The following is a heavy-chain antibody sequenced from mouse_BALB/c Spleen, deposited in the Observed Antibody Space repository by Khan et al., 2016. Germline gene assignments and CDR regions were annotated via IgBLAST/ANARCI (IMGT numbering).Heavy chain of an antibody. CDR1: GFTFSSYG. V-gene: IGHV5-9-2*01. CDR3: ARHGSMIRTGAWFAY. J-gene: IGHJ3*01. D-gene: IGHD2-4*01. CDR2: ISGGGSYT. Sequence: EVELVESGGGLVKPGGSLKLSCAASGFTFSSYGMSWVRQTPEKRLEWVATISGGGSYTYYPDSVKGRFTISRDNAKNNLYLQMSSLRSEDTALYYCARHGSMIRTGAWFAYWGQGTLVTVSA.